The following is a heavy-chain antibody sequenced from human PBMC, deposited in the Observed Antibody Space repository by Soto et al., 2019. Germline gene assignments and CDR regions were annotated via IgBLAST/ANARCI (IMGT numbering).Heavy chain of an antibody. Sequence: QVQLVESGGGVVQPGRSLRLSCAASGFTFSSYGMHWVRQAPGKGLEWVAVISYDGNNQYYADSVKGRFTISRDNSQNRQFLQMNRLRAEDTAVYYCAKDGRRGGFGGVLMVYADSDYWGQGTLVTVSS. CDR2: ISYDGNNQ. CDR3: AKDGRRGGFGGVLMVYADSDY. J-gene: IGHJ4*02. D-gene: IGHD2-8*01. V-gene: IGHV3-30*18. CDR1: GFTFSSYG.